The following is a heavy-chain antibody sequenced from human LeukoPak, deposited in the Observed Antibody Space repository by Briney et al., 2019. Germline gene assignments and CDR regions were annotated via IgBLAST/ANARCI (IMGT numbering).Heavy chain of an antibody. J-gene: IGHJ4*02. CDR1: GGSISSYY. V-gene: IGHV4-59*01. Sequence: TASETLSLTCTVSGGSISSYYWSWIRQPPGKGLEWIGYIYYSGSTNYNPSLKSRVTISVDTSKNQFSLKLSSVTAADTAVYYCARDSCSSTSCYTHSGGVGFDYWGQGTLVTVSS. CDR3: ARDSCSSTSCYTHSGGVGFDY. CDR2: IYYSGST. D-gene: IGHD2-2*02.